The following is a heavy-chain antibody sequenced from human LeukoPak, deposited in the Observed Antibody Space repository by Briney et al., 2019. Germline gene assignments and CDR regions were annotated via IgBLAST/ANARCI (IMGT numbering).Heavy chain of an antibody. CDR2: IYHSGST. V-gene: IGHV4-38-2*01. CDR3: ARTVGWDIVVVPAAMREYNWFDP. Sequence: KPSETLSLSCAVSGYSISSGYYWGWMRQPPGQGLEWIGSIYHSGSTYYNPSLKSRVTISVEKSKNQFSLKLSSVTAADTPVYYCARTVGWDIVVVPAAMREYNWFDPWGQGTLVTVSS. J-gene: IGHJ5*02. D-gene: IGHD2-2*01. CDR1: GYSISSGYY.